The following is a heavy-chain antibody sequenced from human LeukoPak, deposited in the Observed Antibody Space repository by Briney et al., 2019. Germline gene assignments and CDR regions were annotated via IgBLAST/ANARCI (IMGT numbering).Heavy chain of an antibody. V-gene: IGHV1-18*01. Sequence: GASVNVSCKASGYTFTSYGISWVRQAPGQGLEWMGWIGAYNGNTNYAQKLQGRVTMTTDTSTSTAYMELRSLRSDDTAAYYCARERWELLTVLYYYGMDVWGQGTTVTVSS. D-gene: IGHD1-26*01. J-gene: IGHJ6*02. CDR1: GYTFTSYG. CDR2: IGAYNGNT. CDR3: ARERWELLTVLYYYGMDV.